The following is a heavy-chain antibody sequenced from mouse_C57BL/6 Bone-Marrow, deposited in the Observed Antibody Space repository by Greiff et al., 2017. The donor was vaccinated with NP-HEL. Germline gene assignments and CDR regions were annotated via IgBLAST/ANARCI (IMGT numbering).Heavy chain of an antibody. V-gene: IGHV14-2*01. CDR3: ARDYGSFYYDAMDY. CDR2: VDPEDGET. Sequence: VQLKESGAELVKPGASVKLSCTASGFNIKDYYMHWVKQRTEQGLEWIGRVDPEDGETKYAPKFQGKATITTDTSSNTAYLQRSSLTSEDTAVYYCARDYGSFYYDAMDYWGQGTAVTVSS. CDR1: GFNIKDYY. D-gene: IGHD1-1*01. J-gene: IGHJ4*01.